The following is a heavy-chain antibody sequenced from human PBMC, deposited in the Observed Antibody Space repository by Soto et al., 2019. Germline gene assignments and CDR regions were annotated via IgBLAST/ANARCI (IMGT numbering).Heavy chain of an antibody. J-gene: IGHJ4*02. V-gene: IGHV4-31*03. CDR3: AREPLT. CDR2: IYHSGST. CDR1: GGSISSGGYY. Sequence: QVQLQESGPGLVKPSQTLSLTCTVSGGSISSGGYYWSWIRQHPGKGLEWIGHIYHSGSTYYNPSLKRRVTISVDSSLYLYAVKLISEAAAFSAGYYCAREPLTWDQGTLVAVSS.